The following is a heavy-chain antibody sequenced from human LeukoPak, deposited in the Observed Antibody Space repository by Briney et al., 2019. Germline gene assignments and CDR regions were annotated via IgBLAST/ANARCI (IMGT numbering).Heavy chain of an antibody. Sequence: GGSLRLSCAASGFTFSSYAMSWVRQAPGKGLEWVSAISGSGGSTYYADSVKGRFTISRDNSKNTLYLQMNSLRAEDTAVYYCAKATYYYDSSGYNRADAFDIWGQGTMVTVSS. CDR3: AKATYYYDSSGYNRADAFDI. J-gene: IGHJ3*02. V-gene: IGHV3-23*01. D-gene: IGHD3-22*01. CDR2: ISGSGGST. CDR1: GFTFSSYA.